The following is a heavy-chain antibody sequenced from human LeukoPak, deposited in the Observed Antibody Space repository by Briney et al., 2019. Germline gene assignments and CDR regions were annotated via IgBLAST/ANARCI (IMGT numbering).Heavy chain of an antibody. Sequence: PGGSLRLSCAASGITFSSYAMSWARQAPGKGLEWVSGVSGSGSGTYYADSVKGRFTISRDNSKNTLFLQMNSLRAEDTAVYYCAKDFLMVYLLFDYWGQGTLVTVSS. CDR2: VSGSGSGT. J-gene: IGHJ4*02. V-gene: IGHV3-23*01. CDR3: AKDFLMVYLLFDY. CDR1: GITFSSYA. D-gene: IGHD2-8*01.